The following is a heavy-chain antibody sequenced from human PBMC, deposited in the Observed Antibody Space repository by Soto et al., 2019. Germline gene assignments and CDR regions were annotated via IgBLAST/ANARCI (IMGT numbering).Heavy chain of an antibody. CDR1: GASINSYH. Sequence: SETLSLTCTVSGASINSYHWSWIRQPAGKGLEWIGHIHSSGSTNYNPSLKSRVTMSVDTSKNQFSLRLMSLTAADTAVYYCARDQGVEAAGITWFDPWGQGSLVTVSS. V-gene: IGHV4-4*07. D-gene: IGHD6-13*01. J-gene: IGHJ5*02. CDR2: IHSSGST. CDR3: ARDQGVEAAGITWFDP.